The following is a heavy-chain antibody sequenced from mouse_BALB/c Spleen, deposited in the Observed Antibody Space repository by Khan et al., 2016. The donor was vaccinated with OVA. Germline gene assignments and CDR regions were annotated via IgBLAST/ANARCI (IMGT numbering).Heavy chain of an antibody. CDR1: GYSITSGYG. D-gene: IGHD1-2*01. Sequence: EVKLLESGPGLVKPSQSLSLTCTVTGYSITSGYGWNWIRQFPGNKLEWMGYISYSGSTNYKPSLKSRIPITRDTSKNQFFLQLNSVTTDDTATYYCARTARIKYWGQGTTLTGSS. J-gene: IGHJ2*01. CDR2: ISYSGST. CDR3: ARTARIKY. V-gene: IGHV3-2*02.